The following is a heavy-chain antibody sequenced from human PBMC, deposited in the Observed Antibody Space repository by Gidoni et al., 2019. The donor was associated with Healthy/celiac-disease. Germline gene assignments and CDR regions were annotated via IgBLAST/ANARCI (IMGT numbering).Heavy chain of an antibody. J-gene: IGHJ6*02. D-gene: IGHD3-3*01. V-gene: IGHV1-69*01. CDR1: GATFSSYA. CDR2: IIPIFGTA. CDR3: ARGPRWVEWLPPFYYYYGMDV. Sequence: QVQLVQSGAEVKKPGSSVKVSCKASGATFSSYAISWLRQAPGQGLEWMGGIIPIFGTANYAQKFQGRVTITADESTSTAYMELSSLRSEDTAVYYCARGPRWVEWLPPFYYYYGMDVWGQGTTVTVSS.